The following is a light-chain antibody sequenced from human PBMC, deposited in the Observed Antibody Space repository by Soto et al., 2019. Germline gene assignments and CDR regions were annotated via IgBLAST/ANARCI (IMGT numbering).Light chain of an antibody. CDR2: DAS. CDR1: QTISSW. V-gene: IGKV1-5*01. CDR3: QQYNSFSLT. J-gene: IGKJ4*01. Sequence: IQMTQSPSTLSGSVGDRVTITCRASQTISSWLAWYQQKPGKAPRLLIYDASSLETGVPSRFSGSGSGTEFTLTISSLQPDDFATYYCQQYNSFSLTFGGGTKV.